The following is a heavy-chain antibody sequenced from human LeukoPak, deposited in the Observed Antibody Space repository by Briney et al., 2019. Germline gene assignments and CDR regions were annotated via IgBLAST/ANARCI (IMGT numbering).Heavy chain of an antibody. D-gene: IGHD3-10*01. V-gene: IGHV3-66*04. CDR3: ARRQAGSHYYDGMDV. CDR2: IYTGGST. J-gene: IGHJ6*02. CDR1: GFTFSSNY. Sequence: GGPLTLPWADSGFTFSSNYMSCVPQDLGKWLEWVSVIYTGGSTYYAASVKGRFTISRDNYKNTLYLQMNSLRAEDTAVYYCARRQAGSHYYDGMDVWGQGTTVTVSS.